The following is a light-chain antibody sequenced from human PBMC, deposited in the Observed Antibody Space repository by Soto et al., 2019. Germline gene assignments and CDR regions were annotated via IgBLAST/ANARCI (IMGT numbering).Light chain of an antibody. CDR3: QQYNDWPRIT. V-gene: IGKV3-15*01. Sequence: EIVVTQSLATLSVSPGERVTLSCRASQSCSSNLAWYQQKPGKAPRLLSYGASTRDTDIPATFSGSGSGTEFTLTISSLQSEDFAVYYCQQYNDWPRITFGQGTRLESK. CDR2: GAS. J-gene: IGKJ5*01. CDR1: QSCSSN.